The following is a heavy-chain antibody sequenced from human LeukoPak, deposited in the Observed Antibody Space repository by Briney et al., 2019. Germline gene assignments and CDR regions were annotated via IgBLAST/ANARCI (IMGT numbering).Heavy chain of an antibody. V-gene: IGHV3-72*01. D-gene: IGHD6-6*01. CDR1: GFTFSDHY. Sequence: GGSLRLSCAASGFTFSDHYMDWVRQAPGKGLEWAGRSKNKADGYTTEYAASVKGRFILSREDSKKSLYLQMNSLKTEDTAVYYCVRVMEYSYDYWGQGTLVTVSS. CDR2: SKNKADGYTT. J-gene: IGHJ4*02. CDR3: VRVMEYSYDY.